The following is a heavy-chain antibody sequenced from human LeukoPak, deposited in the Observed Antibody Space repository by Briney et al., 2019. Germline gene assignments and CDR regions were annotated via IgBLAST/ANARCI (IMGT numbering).Heavy chain of an antibody. V-gene: IGHV4-34*01. CDR2: INHSGST. CDR1: GGSLSGYY. CDR3: ARGPPRVGYCSSTSCYGGREFDY. J-gene: IGHJ4*02. Sequence: PSETLSLTCAVYGGSLSGYYWSWIRQPPGKGLEWIGEINHSGSTNYNPSLRSRVTISVDTSKNQFSLKLSSVTAADTAVYYCARGPPRVGYCSSTSCYGGREFDYWGQGTLVTVSS. D-gene: IGHD2-2*01.